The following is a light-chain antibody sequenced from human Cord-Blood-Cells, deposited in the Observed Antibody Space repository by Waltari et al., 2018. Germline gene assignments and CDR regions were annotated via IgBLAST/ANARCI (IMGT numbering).Light chain of an antibody. CDR1: SSDVVGYNY. Sequence: QSALTQPASVSGSPGQSLTISCTGTSSDVVGYNYVSWDQQHPCKAPQLMIYDVSNRPAGVSNRFSGSKSGNTASLTISGLQAEDEADYYCSSYTSSSTYVFGTGTKVTVL. CDR3: SSYTSSSTYV. CDR2: DVS. V-gene: IGLV2-14*01. J-gene: IGLJ1*01.